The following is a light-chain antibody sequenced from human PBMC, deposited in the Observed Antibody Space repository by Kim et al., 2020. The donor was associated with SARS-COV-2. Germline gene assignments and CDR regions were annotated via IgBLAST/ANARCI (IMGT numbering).Light chain of an antibody. CDR2: KAS. CDR3: QQYHAYST. CDR1: QSISGR. Sequence: DIQMTQSPSTLSAYVGGTISITCRASQSISGRLAWYQQKPGKAPKVLISKASSLESGVPSRFSGSGSGTEYTLTIYRLQPDDFATYYCQQYHAYSTFVQGTKV. J-gene: IGKJ2*01. V-gene: IGKV1-5*03.